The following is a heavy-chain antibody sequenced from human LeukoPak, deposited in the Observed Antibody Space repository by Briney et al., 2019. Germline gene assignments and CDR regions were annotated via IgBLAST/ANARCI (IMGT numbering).Heavy chain of an antibody. D-gene: IGHD1-26*01. J-gene: IGHJ6*03. CDR2: INPNSGGT. V-gene: IGHV1-2*02. CDR1: GYTFTGYY. Sequence: GASVKVSCKASGYTFTGYYMHWVRQAPGQGLEWMGWINPNSGGTNYAQKFQGRVTMTRDTPISTAYMELSRLRSDDTAVYYCARREVYYYYMDVWGKGTTVTVSS. CDR3: ARREVYYYYMDV.